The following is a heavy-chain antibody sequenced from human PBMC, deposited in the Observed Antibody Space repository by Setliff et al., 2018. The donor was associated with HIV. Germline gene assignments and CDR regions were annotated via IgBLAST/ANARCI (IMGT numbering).Heavy chain of an antibody. CDR1: GYSISSGYY. CDR3: ARVPRGGSYVDY. V-gene: IGHV4-38-2*02. Sequence: SETLSLTCTVSGYSISSGYYWGWIRQPPGKGLEWIGSIYHSGSTYYNPSLKSRVTISVDTPKNQFSLKLSSVTAADTAVYYCARVPRGGSYVDYWGQGTLVTVSS. D-gene: IGHD1-26*01. J-gene: IGHJ4*02. CDR2: IYHSGST.